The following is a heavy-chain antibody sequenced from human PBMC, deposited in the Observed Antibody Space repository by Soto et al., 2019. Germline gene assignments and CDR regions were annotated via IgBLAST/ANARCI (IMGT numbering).Heavy chain of an antibody. CDR2: ISSSSSYT. Sequence: VQLVESGGGLVKPGGSLRLSCAASGFTFSDYYMSWIRQAPGKGLEWVSYISSSSSYTNYADSVKGRFTISRDNAKNSLYLQMNSLRAEDTAVYYCARDPYYDSSGYCAFDIWGQGTMVTVSS. CDR1: GFTFSDYY. CDR3: ARDPYYDSSGYCAFDI. V-gene: IGHV3-11*06. J-gene: IGHJ3*02. D-gene: IGHD3-22*01.